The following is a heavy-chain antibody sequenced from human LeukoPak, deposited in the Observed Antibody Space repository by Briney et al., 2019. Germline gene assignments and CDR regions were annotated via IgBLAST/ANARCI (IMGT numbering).Heavy chain of an antibody. CDR1: GFMFNSYS. J-gene: IGHJ6*03. CDR2: ISSSSRFI. V-gene: IGHV3-21*01. CDR3: ARPPSSYYYYYMDV. D-gene: IGHD2-2*01. Sequence: GGSLRLSCAASGFMFNSYSMNWVRQAPGKGVEWISTISSSSRFIYYSDSVKGRFTISRDNAENSLYLQMNSLRVEDTAVYYCARPPSSYYYYYMDVWGEGTTVTVSS.